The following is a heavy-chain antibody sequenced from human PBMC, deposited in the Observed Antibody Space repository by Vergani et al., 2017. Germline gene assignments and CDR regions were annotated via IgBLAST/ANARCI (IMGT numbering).Heavy chain of an antibody. CDR2: IYSGGST. V-gene: IGHV3-23*03. J-gene: IGHJ2*01. CDR1: GFTFSSYA. CDR3: AKSGMVFGVVIASYWYFDL. D-gene: IGHD3-3*01. Sequence: EVQLLESGGGLVQPGGSLRLSCAASGFTFSSYAMSWVRQAPGKGLEWVSVIYSGGSTYYADSVKGRFTISRDNSKNTLYLQMNSLRAEDTAVYYCAKSGMVFGVVIASYWYFDLWGRGTLVTVSS.